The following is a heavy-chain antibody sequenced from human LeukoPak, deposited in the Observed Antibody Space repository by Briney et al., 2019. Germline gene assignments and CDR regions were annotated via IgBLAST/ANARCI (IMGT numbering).Heavy chain of an antibody. D-gene: IGHD3-10*01. J-gene: IGHJ6*03. CDR3: ARAQYYYGSGSYFRNYYYYYYMDV. Sequence: SGGSLRLSCAASGFTFSSYWMSWVRQAPGKGLEWVANIKRDGSEKYYVDSVKGRFTISRDNAKNSLYLQMNSLRAEDTAVYYCARAQYYYGSGSYFRNYYYYYYMDVWGKGTTVTVSS. CDR2: IKRDGSEK. CDR1: GFTFSSYW. V-gene: IGHV3-7*01.